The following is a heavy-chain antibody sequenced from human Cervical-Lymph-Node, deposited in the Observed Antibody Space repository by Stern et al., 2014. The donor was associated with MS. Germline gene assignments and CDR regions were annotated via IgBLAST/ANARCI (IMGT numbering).Heavy chain of an antibody. Sequence: QLVQSGAEVKKPGSSVKVSCKASGGTFSRYAIRWVRQAPGEGLEWVGGILPLFSTPNYAQTFQGRVTITADDSPKNASMEMGSLRSEDTAVDFCARARMSIAAAASNWFDPWGQGTLVTVSS. J-gene: IGHJ5*02. CDR3: ARARMSIAAAASNWFDP. CDR2: ILPLFSTP. V-gene: IGHV1-69*01. CDR1: GGTFSRYA. D-gene: IGHD6-13*01.